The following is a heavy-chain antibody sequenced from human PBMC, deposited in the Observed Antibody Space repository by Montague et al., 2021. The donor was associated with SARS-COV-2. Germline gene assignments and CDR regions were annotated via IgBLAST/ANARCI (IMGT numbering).Heavy chain of an antibody. CDR2: ISISGST. J-gene: IGHJ4*02. CDR1: GGSINSGSYY. Sequence: TLSLTCTVSGGSINSGSYYWSWIRQPAGKGLEWIGRISISGSTNYXPSLRSRVTISVDTSKNQFSLKLSSVTAADTAVYYCARDIAVAGLFDYWGQGTLVTVSS. CDR3: ARDIAVAGLFDY. V-gene: IGHV4-61*02. D-gene: IGHD6-19*01.